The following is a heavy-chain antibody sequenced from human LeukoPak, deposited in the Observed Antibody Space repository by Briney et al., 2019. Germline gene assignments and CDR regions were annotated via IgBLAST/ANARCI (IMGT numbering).Heavy chain of an antibody. CDR3: ARERRANYYFDY. CDR2: ISARGGTT. V-gene: IGHV3-23*01. CDR1: GFTFNSYA. D-gene: IGHD4/OR15-4a*01. Sequence: GGSLRLSCAASGFTFNSYAMSWVRQAPGKGLGWVSAISARGGTTYYADSVKGRFTISRDNSKNTLYLQMNSLGAEDTAVYYCARERRANYYFDYWGQGTLVTVSS. J-gene: IGHJ4*02.